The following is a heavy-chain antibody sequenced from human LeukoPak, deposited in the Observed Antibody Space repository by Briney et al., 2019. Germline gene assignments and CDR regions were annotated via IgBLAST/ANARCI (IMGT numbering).Heavy chain of an antibody. J-gene: IGHJ4*02. Sequence: GGSLRLSCAASGFTFSSYEMNWVRPAPGKGLEWVSYISSSGSTIYYADSVKGRFTISRDNAKNSLYLQMNSLRAEDTAVSYCARNGHDYGDYAYLDYWGQGTLVTVSS. V-gene: IGHV3-48*03. CDR1: GFTFSSYE. CDR3: ARNGHDYGDYAYLDY. CDR2: ISSSGSTI. D-gene: IGHD4-17*01.